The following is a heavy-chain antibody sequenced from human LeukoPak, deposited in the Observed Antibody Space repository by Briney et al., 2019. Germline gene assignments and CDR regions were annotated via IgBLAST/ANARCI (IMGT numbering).Heavy chain of an antibody. CDR2: IYSGGST. J-gene: IGHJ4*02. V-gene: IGHV3-53*01. CDR3: PRDGGGDYGDYVFDY. CDR1: GFTVSSYY. D-gene: IGHD4-17*01. Sequence: GGSLRLSCAASGFTVSSYYMNWVRQAPGKGLEWVSVIYSGGSTYYADSVRGRFIISRDNSKNTLYLQMNSLRAEDTAVYYCPRDGGGDYGDYVFDYWGQGTLVTVSS.